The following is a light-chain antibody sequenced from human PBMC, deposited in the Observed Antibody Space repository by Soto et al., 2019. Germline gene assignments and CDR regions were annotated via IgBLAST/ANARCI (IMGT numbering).Light chain of an antibody. J-gene: IGLJ3*02. CDR3: SSYTTAYTWM. CDR2: DVS. CDR1: RSDVGYYDY. Sequence: QSALTQPASVSGSPVQSITISCTGTRSDVGYYDYVSWYQQHPGKAPTLVIYDVSHRPSGVSDRFSGSKAGNTASLTISGLQAEDEGDYYCSSYTTAYTWMFGGGTKLTVL. V-gene: IGLV2-14*03.